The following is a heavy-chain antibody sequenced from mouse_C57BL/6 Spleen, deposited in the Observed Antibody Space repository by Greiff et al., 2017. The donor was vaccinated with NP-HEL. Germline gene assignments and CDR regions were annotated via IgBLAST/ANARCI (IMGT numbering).Heavy chain of an antibody. CDR2: IDPSDSYT. J-gene: IGHJ4*01. Sequence: QVQLQQPGAELVRPGTSVKLSCKASGYTFTSYWMHWVKQRPGQGLEWIGVIDPSDSYTNYNQKFKGKATLTVDTSSSTAYMQLSSLTSEDSAVYYCARGGVVATRYAMDYWGQGTSVTVSS. CDR1: GYTFTSYW. CDR3: ARGGVVATRYAMDY. V-gene: IGHV1-59*01. D-gene: IGHD1-1*01.